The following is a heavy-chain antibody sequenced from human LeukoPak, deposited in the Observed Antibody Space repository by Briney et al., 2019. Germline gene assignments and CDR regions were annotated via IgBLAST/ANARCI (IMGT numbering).Heavy chain of an antibody. Sequence: GASVKVSCKASGYTFTGYYMHWVRQAPGQGLEWMGWINPNSGGTNYAQKFQGRVTMTRDTSISTAYMELSRLRSDDTVVYYCARDPFVVVVAATPDYWGQGTLVTVSS. J-gene: IGHJ4*02. CDR2: INPNSGGT. CDR1: GYTFTGYY. D-gene: IGHD2-15*01. V-gene: IGHV1-2*02. CDR3: ARDPFVVVVAATPDY.